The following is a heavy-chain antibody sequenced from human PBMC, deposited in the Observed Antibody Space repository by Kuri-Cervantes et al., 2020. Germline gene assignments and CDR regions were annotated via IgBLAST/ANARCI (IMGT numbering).Heavy chain of an antibody. J-gene: IGHJ4*02. Sequence: GESLKISCAASGFTVSSNYMSWVRQAPGKGLEWVSAISGSGGSTYYADSVKGRFTISRDNSKNTLYLQMNSLRAEDTAVYYCAREYSYADYWGQGTLVTVSS. CDR3: AREYSYADY. CDR2: ISGSGGST. V-gene: IGHV3-23*01. CDR1: GFTVSSNY. D-gene: IGHD5-18*01.